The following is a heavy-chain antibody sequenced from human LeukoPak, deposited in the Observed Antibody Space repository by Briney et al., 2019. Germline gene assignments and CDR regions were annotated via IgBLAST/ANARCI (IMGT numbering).Heavy chain of an antibody. CDR3: AKALGGSGSYYKGSS. D-gene: IGHD3-10*01. Sequence: PGGSLRLSCAASGFTFSTSAMNWVRQAPGKGLEWVSAISGSGDSTYSADSVKGRFTISRDNSKNTLYLQMNSLRAEDTAVYYCAKALGGSGSYYKGSSWGQGTLVTVSS. CDR1: GFTFSTSA. J-gene: IGHJ5*02. CDR2: ISGSGDST. V-gene: IGHV3-23*01.